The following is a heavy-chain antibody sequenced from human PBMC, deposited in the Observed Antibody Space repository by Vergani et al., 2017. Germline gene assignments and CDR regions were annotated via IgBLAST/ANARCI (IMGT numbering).Heavy chain of an antibody. J-gene: IGHJ6*02. CDR2: INHSGST. D-gene: IGHD3-3*01. Sequence: QVQLQQWGAGLLKPSETLSLTCAVYGGSFSGYYWSWIRQPPGKGLEWIGEINHSGSTNYNPSLKSRVTISVDTSKNQFSLKLSSVTAADTAVYYCAASGISYYDFWSGYPLGMDVWGQGTTVTVSS. CDR1: GGSFSGYY. V-gene: IGHV4-34*01. CDR3: AASGISYYDFWSGYPLGMDV.